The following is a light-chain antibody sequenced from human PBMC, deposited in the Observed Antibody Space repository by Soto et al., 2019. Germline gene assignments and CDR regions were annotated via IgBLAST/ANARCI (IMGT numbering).Light chain of an antibody. J-gene: IGLJ2*01. CDR2: EVT. V-gene: IGLV2-8*01. CDR3: NSYAGSKSI. Sequence: QSALTQPPSASGSPGQSVTISCTGTSSDVGGYNYVSWYQQHPGKAPKLMIYEVTKRPSGVPDRFSGSKSGNTASLTVSGLQAEDEADYYCNSYAGSKSIFGGGTKLTVL. CDR1: SSDVGGYNY.